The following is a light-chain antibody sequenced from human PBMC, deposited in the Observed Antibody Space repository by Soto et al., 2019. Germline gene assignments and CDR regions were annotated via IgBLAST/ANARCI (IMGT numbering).Light chain of an antibody. CDR2: RAS. CDR3: QEYLQGPPGM. V-gene: IGKV4-1*01. J-gene: IGKJ1*01. Sequence: DVVLTQSPEYMSVSLGERAAINCKSIQSVLYSSNNENYLAWYQQKPGQPPKLLIYRASTRESGVPDRFSGSGSGTDFTLTISSLQAEDVAVYYCQEYLQGPPGMFCHGTKVDNK. CDR1: QSVLYSSNNENY.